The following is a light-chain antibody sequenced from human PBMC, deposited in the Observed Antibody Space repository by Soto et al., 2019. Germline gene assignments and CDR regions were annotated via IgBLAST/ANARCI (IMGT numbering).Light chain of an antibody. CDR1: QSVSSY. J-gene: IGKJ2*03. CDR3: QQSSNWPPYG. Sequence: EIVLTQSPATLSLSPGERATLSCRASQSVSSYLAWYQQKPGQAPRLLIYDASNRATGIPARFSGSGSGTDFTHTISRLEPEDFSVYYCQQSSNWPPYGFGQGTKLEIK. CDR2: DAS. V-gene: IGKV3-11*01.